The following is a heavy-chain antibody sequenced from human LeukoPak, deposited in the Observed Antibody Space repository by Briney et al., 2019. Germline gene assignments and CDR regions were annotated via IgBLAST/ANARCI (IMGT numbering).Heavy chain of an antibody. V-gene: IGHV4-59*11. CDR2: IHYSGLT. D-gene: IGHD2-15*01. CDR3: ARDRCSGGSCYVGWFDP. Sequence: SEILSLTCTVSGGSIRGHYWSWIRQPPGKGLEWIGYIHYSGLTDSNPSLKSRVTISVDTYKNQFSLKLSSVTAADTAVYYCARDRCSGGSCYVGWFDPWGQGTLVTVSS. J-gene: IGHJ5*02. CDR1: GGSIRGHY.